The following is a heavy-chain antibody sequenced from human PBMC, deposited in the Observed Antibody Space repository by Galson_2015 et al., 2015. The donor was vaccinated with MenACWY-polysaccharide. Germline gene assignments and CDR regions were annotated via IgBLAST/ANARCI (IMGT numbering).Heavy chain of an antibody. D-gene: IGHD5-12*01. V-gene: IGHV3-30*18. CDR1: GFTFSRTG. Sequence: SLRLSCAASGFTFSRTGMHWVRQAPGKGLEWVAGISNDGSYKYYPDSVKGRYTVSRDNPKNTLYLQINGLRTEDTAVYYCGKDRDSGSPSCFDPWGQGTLVTVSS. CDR3: GKDRDSGSPSCFDP. CDR2: ISNDGSYK. J-gene: IGHJ5*02.